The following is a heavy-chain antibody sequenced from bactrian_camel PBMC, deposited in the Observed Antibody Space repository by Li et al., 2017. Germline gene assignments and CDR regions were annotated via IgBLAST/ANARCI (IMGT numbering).Heavy chain of an antibody. J-gene: IGHJ4*01. CDR1: GYTYIRNC. Sequence: VQLVESGGGSVQAGGSLRLSCAASGYTYIRNCMAWFRQAPGQEREGVAAIDTGDGSTYYLNSVEGRFTISHDNAKNTLYLQMNNLKPEDTGMYYCAAGEPRGGSCLLEWSDSWGQGTQVTVS. D-gene: IGHD7*01. CDR2: IDTGDGST. CDR3: AAGEPRGGSCLLEWSDS. V-gene: IGHV3S1*01.